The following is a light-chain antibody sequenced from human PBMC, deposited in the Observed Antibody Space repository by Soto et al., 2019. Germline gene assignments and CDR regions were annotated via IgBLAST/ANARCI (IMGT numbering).Light chain of an antibody. J-gene: IGKJ5*01. CDR2: GAS. V-gene: IGKV3-20*01. Sequence: EIVLTKSPGRLSLSRGERATHPRRGSQSISGNDLTGYQQKPGQGPRARIYGASNRATGIPERFSGSGSGTDFTLTISRLEPQESAMYYCQQYVISVTFAQGTRLEI. CDR1: QSISGND. CDR3: QQYVISVT.